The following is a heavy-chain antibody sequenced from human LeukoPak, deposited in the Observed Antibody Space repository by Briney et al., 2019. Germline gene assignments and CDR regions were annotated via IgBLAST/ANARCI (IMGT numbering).Heavy chain of an antibody. J-gene: IGHJ4*02. CDR3: ARSRIAARPDEFDY. Sequence: SETLSLTCAVSGGSISSRSYYWGWIRQPPGRGLERIGSIYYSGSTYHNPSLKSRVTISVDTSKNHFSLKLSSVTAADTAVYYCARSRIAARPDEFDYWGQGTPVTVSS. CDR1: GGSISSRSYY. CDR2: IYYSGST. V-gene: IGHV4-39*02. D-gene: IGHD6-6*01.